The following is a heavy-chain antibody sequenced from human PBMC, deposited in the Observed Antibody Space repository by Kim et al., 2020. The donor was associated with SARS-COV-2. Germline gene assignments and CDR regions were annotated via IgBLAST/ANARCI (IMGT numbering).Heavy chain of an antibody. J-gene: IGHJ3*02. V-gene: IGHV4-59*08. CDR1: GGSISSYY. CDR2: IYYSGST. Sequence: SETLSLTCTVSGGSISSYYWSWIRQPPGKGLEWIGYIYYSGSTNYNPSLKSRVTISVDTSKNQFSLKLSSVTAADTAVYYCARAPASRLSITMIVVVPPDAFGIWGQGTMVTVSS. D-gene: IGHD3-22*01. CDR3: ARAPASRLSITMIVVVPPDAFGI.